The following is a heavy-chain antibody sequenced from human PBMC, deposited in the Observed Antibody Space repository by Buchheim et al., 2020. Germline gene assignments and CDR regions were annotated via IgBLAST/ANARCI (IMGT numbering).Heavy chain of an antibody. CDR3: ARDKYYDSSGYWDDAFDI. CDR1: GGSISSYY. D-gene: IGHD3-22*01. V-gene: IGHV4-59*01. Sequence: QVQLQESGPGLVKPSETLSLTCTVSGGSISSYYWNWIRQPPGKGLEWIGYIYYSGSTNYNPSLKSRVSISVDTSKNQFSLKLSSVTAADTAVYCCARDKYYDSSGYWDDAFDIWGQGT. J-gene: IGHJ3*02. CDR2: IYYSGST.